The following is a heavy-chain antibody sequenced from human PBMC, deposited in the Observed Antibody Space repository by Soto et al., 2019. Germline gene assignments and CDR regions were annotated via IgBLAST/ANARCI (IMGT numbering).Heavy chain of an antibody. CDR2: IYHSGST. D-gene: IGHD3-3*01. J-gene: IGHJ6*02. Sequence: SETLSLTCAVSGGSISSGGYSWSWIRQPPGKGLEWIGYIYHSGSTYYNPSLKSRVTISVDRSKNQFSLKLSSVTAADTAVYYCARSGYDFWSGYHGMDVWGQGTTVTVSS. CDR1: GGSISSGGYS. CDR3: ARSGYDFWSGYHGMDV. V-gene: IGHV4-30-2*01.